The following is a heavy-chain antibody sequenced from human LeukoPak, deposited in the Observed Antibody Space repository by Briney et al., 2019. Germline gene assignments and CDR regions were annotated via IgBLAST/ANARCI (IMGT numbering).Heavy chain of an antibody. CDR3: ARGYIRYSYDLAFDY. Sequence: GSLRLSCTASGLTFSTSGFNWVRQPPGKGLEWIGEINHSGSTNYNPSLKSRVTISVDTSKNQFSLKLSSVTAADTAVYYCARGYIRYSYDLAFDYWGQGTLVTVSS. D-gene: IGHD5-18*01. CDR1: GLTFSTSG. J-gene: IGHJ4*02. CDR2: INHSGST. V-gene: IGHV4-34*01.